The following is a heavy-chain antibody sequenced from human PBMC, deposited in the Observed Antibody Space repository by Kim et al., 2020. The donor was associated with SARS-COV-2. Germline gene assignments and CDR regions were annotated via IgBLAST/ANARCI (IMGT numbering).Heavy chain of an antibody. Sequence: GGSLRLSCAASGFTFSSYAMHWVRQAPGKGLEWVAVISYDGSNKYYADSVKGRFTISRDNSKNTLYLQMNSLRAEDTAVYYCARVVLGGSGWYTGIFDIWGQGTMVTVSS. V-gene: IGHV3-30*04. D-gene: IGHD6-19*01. CDR1: GFTFSSYA. CDR2: ISYDGSNK. J-gene: IGHJ3*02. CDR3: ARVVLGGSGWYTGIFDI.